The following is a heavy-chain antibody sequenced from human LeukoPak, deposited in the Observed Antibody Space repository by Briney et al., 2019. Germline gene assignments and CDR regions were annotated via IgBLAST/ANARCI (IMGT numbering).Heavy chain of an antibody. V-gene: IGHV3-30*18. CDR3: AKDSGTYM. D-gene: IGHD1-26*01. Sequence: GGSLRLSCAASGFIFSSYGMHWVRQAPGKGLEWVAVISYDGSNKYYADSVKGRFTISRDNSKNTLYLQMNSLRAEDTAVYYCAKDSGTYMWGQGTLVTVSS. CDR2: ISYDGSNK. J-gene: IGHJ4*02. CDR1: GFIFSSYG.